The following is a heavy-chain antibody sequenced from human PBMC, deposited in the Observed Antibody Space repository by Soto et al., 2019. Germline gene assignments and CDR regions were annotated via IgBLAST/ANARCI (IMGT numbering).Heavy chain of an antibody. J-gene: IGHJ4*02. CDR2: INAGNGNT. D-gene: IGHD3-3*01. CDR3: ARESARYDFWSGYILMPHFDY. CDR1: GFTFTSYA. V-gene: IGHV1-3*01. Sequence: GASVKVSCKASGFTFTSYAMHWVRQAPGQRLEWMGWINAGNGNTKYSQKFQGRVTITRDTSASTAYMELSSLRSEDTAAYYCARESARYDFWSGYILMPHFDYWGQGTLVTVSS.